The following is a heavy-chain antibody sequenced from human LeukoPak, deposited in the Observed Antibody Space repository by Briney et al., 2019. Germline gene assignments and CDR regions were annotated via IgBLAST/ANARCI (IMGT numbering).Heavy chain of an antibody. CDR2: IYHSGST. D-gene: IGHD3-22*01. V-gene: IGHV4-59*12. CDR1: GGSISSYY. CDR3: ARGTYYYDSSGYYFDY. J-gene: IGHJ4*02. Sequence: PSETLSLTCTASGGSISSYYWSWIRQPPGKGLGWIGYIYHSGSTYYNPSLKSRVTISVDRSKNQFSLKLSSVTAADTAVYYCARGTYYYDSSGYYFDYWGQGTLVTVSS.